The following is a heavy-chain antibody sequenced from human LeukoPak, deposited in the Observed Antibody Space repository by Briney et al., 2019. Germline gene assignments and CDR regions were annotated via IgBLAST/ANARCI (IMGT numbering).Heavy chain of an antibody. J-gene: IGHJ4*02. V-gene: IGHV3-48*01. CDR3: VGSYRLGFGSGNY. CDR1: GFTFSSYS. CDR2: ISSSSSTI. D-gene: IGHD1-26*01. Sequence: AGGSLRLSCAASGFTFSSYSMNWVRQAPGKGLEWVSYISSSSSTIYYADSVKGRFTISRDNAKNSLYLQMNSLRAEDTAVYYCVGSYRLGFGSGNYWGQGTLVTVSS.